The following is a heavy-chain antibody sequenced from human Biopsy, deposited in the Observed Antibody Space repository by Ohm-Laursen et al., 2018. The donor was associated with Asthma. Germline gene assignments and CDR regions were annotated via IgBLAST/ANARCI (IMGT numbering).Heavy chain of an antibody. Sequence: SLRLSCSASGFTFSNYGMHWVRQAPGKGLEWVAVISFDGSNKDFADSVKGRFTISRDNSKNTMYLEMNSLRAEDTAVYFCAKDVFPGWELRRGPDYWGQGTLVTVSA. V-gene: IGHV3-30*18. J-gene: IGHJ4*02. D-gene: IGHD1-26*01. CDR3: AKDVFPGWELRRGPDY. CDR1: GFTFSNYG. CDR2: ISFDGSNK.